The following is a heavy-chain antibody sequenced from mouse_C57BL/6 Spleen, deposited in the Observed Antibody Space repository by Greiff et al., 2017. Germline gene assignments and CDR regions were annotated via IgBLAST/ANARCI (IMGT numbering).Heavy chain of an antibody. D-gene: IGHD6-1*01. CDR3: ARGESLYAMDY. J-gene: IGHJ4*01. CDR2: INPSSGYT. Sequence: VQLQESGAELARPGASVKMSCKASGYTFTSYTMHWVKQRPGQGLEWIGYINPSSGYTKSNQKFKDKATLTADKSSSPAYMQLSSLTSEDSAVDYGARGESLYAMDYWGQGTSVTVSS. V-gene: IGHV1-4*01. CDR1: GYTFTSYT.